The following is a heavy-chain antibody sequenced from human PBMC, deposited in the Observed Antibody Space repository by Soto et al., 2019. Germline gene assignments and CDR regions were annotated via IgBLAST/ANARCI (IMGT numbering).Heavy chain of an antibody. Sequence: QVQLVESGGGVVQPGRSLSLSCAASGFTFSSYAMHWVRQAPGKGLERVAVISYDGSNKYYADSVKGRFTISRDNSKNALHVQMTSLRAEDTAVYYFARDFQGLAPPGYYLDYGGHGTLVTVSS. CDR1: GFTFSSYA. D-gene: IGHD6-19*01. CDR2: ISYDGSNK. V-gene: IGHV3-30-3*01. CDR3: ARDFQGLAPPGYYLDY. J-gene: IGHJ4*01.